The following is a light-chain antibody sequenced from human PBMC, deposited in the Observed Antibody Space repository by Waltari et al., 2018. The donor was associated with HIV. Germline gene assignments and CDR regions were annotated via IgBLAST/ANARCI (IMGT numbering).Light chain of an antibody. CDR3: QQYNTDPS. Sequence: DIHMTQSHSTLSAFVGDRVTITCRASQNINNWLAWYQQKPGKVPKLLIHRASALEDGVSSRFSGSGSGTEFTLIIDSLEPDDFATYYCQQYNTDPSFGQGTRLE. CDR1: QNINNW. V-gene: IGKV1-5*03. CDR2: RAS. J-gene: IGKJ5*01.